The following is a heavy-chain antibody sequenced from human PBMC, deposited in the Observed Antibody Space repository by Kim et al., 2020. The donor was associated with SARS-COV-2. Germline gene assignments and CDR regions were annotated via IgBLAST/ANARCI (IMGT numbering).Heavy chain of an antibody. V-gene: IGHV4-61*01. CDR1: GGSVSISPYY. CDR2: IYYSGST. J-gene: IGHJ4*01. D-gene: IGHD5-18*01. Sequence: SETLSLTCTVSGGSVSISPYYWTWIRQPPGKGLEWIGNIYYSGSTNYNPSLTSGASISIDTSKSQFSLKLGSVTAADTAVYYCAREDYTYGYAHFDLWG. CDR3: AREDYTYGYAHFDL.